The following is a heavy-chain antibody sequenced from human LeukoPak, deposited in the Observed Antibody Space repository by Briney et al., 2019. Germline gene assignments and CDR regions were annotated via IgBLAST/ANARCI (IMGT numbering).Heavy chain of an antibody. V-gene: IGHV3-23*01. D-gene: IGHD3-22*01. CDR3: AKDQYYYDSSGYYQYYFDY. Sequence: GGSLRLSCAASGFSFSTYYVNWVRQAPGKGLEWVSAISGSGGSTYYADSVKGRFTISRDNSKNTLYLQMNSLRAEDTAVYYCAKDQYYYDSSGYYQYYFDYWGQGTLVTVSS. CDR1: GFSFSTYY. J-gene: IGHJ4*02. CDR2: ISGSGGST.